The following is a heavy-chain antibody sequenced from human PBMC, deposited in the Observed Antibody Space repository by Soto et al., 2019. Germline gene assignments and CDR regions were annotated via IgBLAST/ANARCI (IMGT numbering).Heavy chain of an antibody. D-gene: IGHD2-8*01. Sequence: ASVKVSCKTSGYTFSNYAISWVRQAPGQGLEWMGWISPYNGNANYTEKFQGRVSMTTDTSTTTAYMELTSLTSDDTAIYYCAREISLIMAAPDYWGQGTLVTVSS. CDR1: GYTFSNYA. J-gene: IGHJ4*02. V-gene: IGHV1-18*04. CDR2: ISPYNGNA. CDR3: AREISLIMAAPDY.